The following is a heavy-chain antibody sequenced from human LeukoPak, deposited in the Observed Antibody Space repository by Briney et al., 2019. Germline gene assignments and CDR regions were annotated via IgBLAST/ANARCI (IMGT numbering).Heavy chain of an antibody. J-gene: IGHJ4*02. CDR3: ARGYCSSTSCYPIDY. V-gene: IGHV1-69*01. D-gene: IGHD2-2*01. CDR2: IIPIFGTA. CDR1: GGTFTSYA. Sequence: SVKVSCKASGGTFTSYAISWVRQAPGQGLEWMGGIIPIFGTANYAQKFQGRVTITADESTSTAYMELSSLRSEDTAVYYCARGYCSSTSCYPIDYWGQGTLVTVSS.